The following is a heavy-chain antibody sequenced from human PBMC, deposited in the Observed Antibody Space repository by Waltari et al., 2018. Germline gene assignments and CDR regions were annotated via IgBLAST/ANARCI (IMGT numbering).Heavy chain of an antibody. CDR2: VTPRGDST. CDR3: ARERGDGILRPPFDF. CDR1: GYTLTSNY. D-gene: IGHD6-6*01. Sequence: QVQLVQSGAEMKKSGASVKLSCLASGYTLTSNYIHWVRQAPGQGLEWMGMVTPRGDSTTYAQSLRGRITLTSDSSTGTFFLELTNLRSEDTAVYYCARERGDGILRPPFDFWGQGTLVTVSS. V-gene: IGHV1-46*04. J-gene: IGHJ4*02.